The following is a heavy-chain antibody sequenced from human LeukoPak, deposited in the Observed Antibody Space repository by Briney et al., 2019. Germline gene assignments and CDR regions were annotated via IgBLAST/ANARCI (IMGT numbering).Heavy chain of an antibody. J-gene: IGHJ3*02. V-gene: IGHV3-33*08. Sequence: TGGSLRLSCAASGFTFSSYGMHWVRQAPGKGLEWGAVIWYDGNNKYYADSVKGRFTISRDNSKNTLYLQMNSLRAEDTAVYYCARERSSSTSLLGAFDIWGQGTMVTVSS. CDR1: GFTFSSYG. CDR3: ARERSSSTSLLGAFDI. D-gene: IGHD2-2*01. CDR2: IWYDGNNK.